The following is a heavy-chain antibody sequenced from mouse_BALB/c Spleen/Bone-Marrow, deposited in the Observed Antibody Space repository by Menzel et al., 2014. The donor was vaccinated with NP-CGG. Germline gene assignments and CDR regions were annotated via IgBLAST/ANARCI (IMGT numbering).Heavy chain of an antibody. CDR3: ARGFTTPDY. CDR2: IHPNSGNT. Sequence: VQLVESGSVLVRPGASVKLSCKASGYTFTSSWMHWTKQRPGQGLEWIGEIHPNSGNTNYNEKFKGKATLTVDTSSSTAYVDLSSLASEDSAVYYCARGFTTPDYWGQGTTLTVSS. CDR1: GYTFTSSW. J-gene: IGHJ2*01. V-gene: IGHV1S130*01. D-gene: IGHD1-1*01.